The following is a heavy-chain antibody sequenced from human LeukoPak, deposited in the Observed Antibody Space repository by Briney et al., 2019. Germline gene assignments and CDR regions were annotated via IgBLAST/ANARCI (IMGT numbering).Heavy chain of an antibody. V-gene: IGHV1-69-2*01. CDR3: ATDLGVVIIGI. CDR2: VDPVDGET. CDR1: GYTFTDYY. J-gene: IGHJ4*02. D-gene: IGHD3-3*01. Sequence: ASVKVSCKGSGYTFTDYYMHWVPQAPGKGLEWMGLVDPVDGETIYAEKFQGRVTITADKSTDTAYMELSSLRSEDTAVYYCATDLGVVIIGIWGQGTLVTVSS.